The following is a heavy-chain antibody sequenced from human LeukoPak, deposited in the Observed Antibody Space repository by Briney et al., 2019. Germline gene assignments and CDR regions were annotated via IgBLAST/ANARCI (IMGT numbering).Heavy chain of an antibody. V-gene: IGHV1-18*01. CDR2: ISAYNGNT. J-gene: IGHJ6*02. CDR1: GYTFTSYG. D-gene: IGHD6-13*01. CDR3: ARVRAVPIIAAAGTSYYYGMDV. Sequence: ASVKVSCKASGYTFTSYGISWVRQAPGQGLEWMGWISAYNGNTNYAQKLQGRVTMTTDTSTSTAYMELRSLRSDDTAVYYCARVRAVPIIAAAGTSYYYGMDVWGQGTTVTVSS.